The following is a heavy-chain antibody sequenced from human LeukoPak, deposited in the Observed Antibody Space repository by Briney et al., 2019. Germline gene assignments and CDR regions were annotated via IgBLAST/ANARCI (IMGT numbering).Heavy chain of an antibody. CDR3: ARQGVVPAAMSYYYYYYMDV. CDR1: GFTVSSYY. Sequence: GSLRLSCAASGFTVSSYYWSWIRQPPGKGLEWIGYIYYSGSTNYNPSLKSRVTISVDTSKNQFSLKLSSVTAADTAVYYCARQGVVPAAMSYYYYYYMDVWGKGTTVTVSS. J-gene: IGHJ6*03. D-gene: IGHD2-2*01. V-gene: IGHV4-59*08. CDR2: IYYSGST.